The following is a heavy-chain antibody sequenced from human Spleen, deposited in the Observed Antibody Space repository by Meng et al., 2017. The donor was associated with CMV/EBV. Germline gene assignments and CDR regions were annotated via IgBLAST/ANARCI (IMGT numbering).Heavy chain of an antibody. CDR2: INSDGSST. Sequence: GESLKISCVASGFTFSSYWMHWVRQTPGKGLVWVSRINSDGSSTNYADSVKGRFTIPRDNSKNTLYLQMNSLRAEDTAVYYCARDYYGSGSYYWELDCWGQGTLVTVS. D-gene: IGHD3-10*01. V-gene: IGHV3-74*01. J-gene: IGHJ4*02. CDR1: GFTFSSYW. CDR3: ARDYYGSGSYYWELDC.